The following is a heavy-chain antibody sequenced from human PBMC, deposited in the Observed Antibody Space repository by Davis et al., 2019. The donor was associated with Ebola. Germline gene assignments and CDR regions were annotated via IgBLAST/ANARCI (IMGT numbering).Heavy chain of an antibody. V-gene: IGHV4-4*02. D-gene: IGHD3-16*02. CDR3: ARGTYYDYIWGSYRPQNNWFDP. J-gene: IGHJ5*02. CDR2: IYHSGST. Sequence: SETLSLTCAVSGGSISSSNWWSWVRQPPGKGLEWIGEIYHSGSTNYNPSLKSRVTISVDTSKNQFSLKLSSVTAADTAVYYCARGTYYDYIWGSYRPQNNWFDPWGQGTLVTVSS. CDR1: GGSISSSNW.